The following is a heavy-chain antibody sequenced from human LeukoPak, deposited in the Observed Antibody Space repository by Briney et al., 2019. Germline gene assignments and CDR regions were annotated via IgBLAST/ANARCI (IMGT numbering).Heavy chain of an antibody. CDR3: ARSVNIVVEYYFDY. J-gene: IGHJ4*02. CDR1: GGSISSSSYF. Sequence: KPSETLSLTCTVSGGSISSSSYFWGWIRQPPGKGLEWIGSISYSGSTYYNPSLKSRVTISVGTSKNQFSLKLNSVTAADTAVYYCARSVNIVVEYYFDYWGQGTLVTVSS. D-gene: IGHD2-15*01. V-gene: IGHV4-39*01. CDR2: ISYSGST.